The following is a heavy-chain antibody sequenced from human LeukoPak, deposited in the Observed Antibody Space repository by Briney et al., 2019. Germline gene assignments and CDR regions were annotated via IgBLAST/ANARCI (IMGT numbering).Heavy chain of an antibody. J-gene: IGHJ6*04. CDR3: ARDLGYYYGSAYHGMDV. V-gene: IGHV1-3*01. D-gene: IGHD3-10*01. CDR1: GYTFTSYA. Sequence: ASVKVSCKASGYTFTSYAMHWVRQAPGQRLEWMGWINAGNGNTKYSQKFQGRVTITRDTSASTAYMELSSLRSEDTAVYYCARDLGYYYGSAYHGMDVWGKGTTVTVSS. CDR2: INAGNGNT.